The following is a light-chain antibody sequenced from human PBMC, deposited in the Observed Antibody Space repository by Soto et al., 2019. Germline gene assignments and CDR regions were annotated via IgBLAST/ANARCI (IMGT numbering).Light chain of an antibody. J-gene: IGKJ4*01. V-gene: IGKV3-20*01. CDR3: QQYAASPLT. CDR1: QSVSSNY. Sequence: EIVLTQSSGTLSLSPGERVTLSCRASQSVSSNYLAWYKQKSGQDPRLLFYRASTRATGIPDRFSGSGSGTDFSLIISRLEPEDSAVYYCQQYAASPLTFGGGTKLEIK. CDR2: RAS.